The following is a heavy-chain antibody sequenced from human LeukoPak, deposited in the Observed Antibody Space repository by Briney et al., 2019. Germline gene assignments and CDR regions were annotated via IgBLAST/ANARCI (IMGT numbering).Heavy chain of an antibody. J-gene: IGHJ4*02. Sequence: ASVKVSCKASGYTFTAYYIQWVRQAPGQGLEWMGPIRPGDTRTTYAQKFQGRVTMTWDMSTTTGYMELSSLRSEDTAVYYCVREKSGGTYDYWGQGTLVTVSS. V-gene: IGHV1-46*01. CDR3: VREKSGGTYDY. CDR2: IRPGDTRT. CDR1: GYTFTAYY. D-gene: IGHD3-16*01.